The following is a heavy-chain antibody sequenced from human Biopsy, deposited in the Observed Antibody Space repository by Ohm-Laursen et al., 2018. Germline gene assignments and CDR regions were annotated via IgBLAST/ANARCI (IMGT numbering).Heavy chain of an antibody. D-gene: IGHD5-18*01. J-gene: IGHJ6*02. Sequence: SLRLSCAASGFTVINNDISWVRQAPGKGLEWASFISSSGVQYHADSVKGRFTISRDNSKNTLYLQMNSLRAEDTAVYYCAKDRYNYTPIGGFSMDVWGQGTTVTVSS. CDR3: AKDRYNYTPIGGFSMDV. CDR1: GFTVINND. V-gene: IGHV3-66*01. CDR2: ISSSGVQ.